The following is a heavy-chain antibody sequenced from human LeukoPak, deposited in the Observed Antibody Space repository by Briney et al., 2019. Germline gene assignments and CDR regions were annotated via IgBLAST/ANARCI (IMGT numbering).Heavy chain of an antibody. V-gene: IGHV3-30*18. Sequence: GRSLRLSCAASGFPFSSYGMHWVRQAPGKGLEWVAVISYDGSNKYYADSVKGRFTISRDNSKNTLYLQMNSLRAEDTAVYYCAKDPIPYSSGLYYFDYWGQGTLVTVSS. CDR1: GFPFSSYG. D-gene: IGHD6-19*01. CDR3: AKDPIPYSSGLYYFDY. J-gene: IGHJ4*02. CDR2: ISYDGSNK.